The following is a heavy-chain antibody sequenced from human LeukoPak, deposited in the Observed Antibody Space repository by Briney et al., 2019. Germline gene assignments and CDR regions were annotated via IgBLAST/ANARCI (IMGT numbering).Heavy chain of an antibody. CDR1: GFTFSSYA. CDR2: ISYDGSNK. V-gene: IGHV3-30*04. Sequence: PGGPLRLSCAASGFTFSSYAMHWVRQAPGKGLEWVAVISYDGSNKYYADSVKGRFTISRDNSKNTLYLQMNSLRAEDTAVYYCARPTRQQLVASGYFDYWGQGTLVTVSS. D-gene: IGHD6-13*01. J-gene: IGHJ4*02. CDR3: ARPTRQQLVASGYFDY.